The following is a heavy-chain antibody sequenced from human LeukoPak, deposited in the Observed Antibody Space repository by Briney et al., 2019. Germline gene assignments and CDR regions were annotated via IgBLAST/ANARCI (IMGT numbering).Heavy chain of an antibody. Sequence: SETLSLTCTVSGGPFSNYYWTWIRQSPGKGLEWIGSTSYIGNINYNPSLKTRVTISVESSKGQLSLKLSSVTAADTAVYYCARRGVPSKFYYFDSWGQGTLVTVSS. CDR3: ARRGVPSKFYYFDS. V-gene: IGHV4-59*08. CDR2: TSYIGNI. CDR1: GGPFSNYY. J-gene: IGHJ4*02. D-gene: IGHD2-2*01.